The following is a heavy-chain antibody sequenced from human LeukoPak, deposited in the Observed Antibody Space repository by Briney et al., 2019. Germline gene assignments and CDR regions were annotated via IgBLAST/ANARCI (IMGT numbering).Heavy chain of an antibody. Sequence: GGSLRLSCAASRFTFSDYWMTWVRQAPGKGLKWVANIKQDGSEKYYVDSVKGRFTISRDNAKNSLYLQMNSLRVEDTALYYCAKVVYSSSWYNSAYFDYWGQGTLVTVSS. CDR1: RFTFSDYW. D-gene: IGHD6-13*01. J-gene: IGHJ4*02. V-gene: IGHV3-7*03. CDR3: AKVVYSSSWYNSAYFDY. CDR2: IKQDGSEK.